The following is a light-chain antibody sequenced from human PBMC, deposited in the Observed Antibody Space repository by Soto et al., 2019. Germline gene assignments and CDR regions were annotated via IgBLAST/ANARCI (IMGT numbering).Light chain of an antibody. Sequence: DIQLTQSPSFLSASVGDRVTITCRASQAISTYLAWYQQKPGKAPTLLIYGASTLHIGVPSRSRGSGAGAEFTLTTTSLQPEEVETEDCQHLNSSPFSFGGGTKVVIK. CDR3: QHLNSSPFS. V-gene: IGKV1-9*01. CDR1: QAISTY. CDR2: GAS. J-gene: IGKJ4*01.